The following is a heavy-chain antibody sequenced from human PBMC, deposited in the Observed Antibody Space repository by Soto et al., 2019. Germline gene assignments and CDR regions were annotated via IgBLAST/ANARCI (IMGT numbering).Heavy chain of an antibody. D-gene: IGHD2-15*01. Sequence: GGSLRLSCAASGFTFSSYAMSWVRQAPGKGLEWVSAISGSGGSTYYADSVKGRFTISRDNSKNTLYLQMNSLRAEDTAVYYCAKDGVVASFGHIDYWGQGTLVTVSS. J-gene: IGHJ4*02. CDR2: ISGSGGST. V-gene: IGHV3-23*01. CDR1: GFTFSSYA. CDR3: AKDGVVASFGHIDY.